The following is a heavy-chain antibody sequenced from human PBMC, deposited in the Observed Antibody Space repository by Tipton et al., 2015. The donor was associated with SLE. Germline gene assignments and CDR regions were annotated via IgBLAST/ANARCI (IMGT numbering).Heavy chain of an antibody. CDR3: ARAGVDPYYFDY. CDR2: FYRDGSI. J-gene: IGHJ4*02. Sequence: GSLRLSCAASGFSVSDNYMSWVRQAPGKGLEWVAIFYRDGSIYYADSVKGRFTISRDSSTNTVHLQMNSLRADDTAVYYCARAGVDPYYFDYWGQRTLVTVSS. V-gene: IGHV3-53*01. D-gene: IGHD3-10*01. CDR1: GFSVSDNY.